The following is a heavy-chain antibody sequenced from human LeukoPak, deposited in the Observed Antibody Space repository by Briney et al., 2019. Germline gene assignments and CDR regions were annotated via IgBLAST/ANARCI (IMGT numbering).Heavy chain of an antibody. CDR2: IGGSGT. J-gene: IGHJ4*02. Sequence: PGGSLRLFCAASGFTFSAYAMTWVRQAPGKGLEWVSTIGGSGTYYADSVKGRFTISRDDSKNTVSLQMNNLRAEDTALYYCAKGTTTADYWGQGTLVIVSS. V-gene: IGHV3-23*01. D-gene: IGHD1/OR15-1a*01. CDR1: GFTFSAYA. CDR3: AKGTTTADY.